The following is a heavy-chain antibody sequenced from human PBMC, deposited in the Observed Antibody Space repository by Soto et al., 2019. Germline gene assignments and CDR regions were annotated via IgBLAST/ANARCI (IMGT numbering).Heavy chain of an antibody. J-gene: IGHJ5*02. CDR3: VRGSFGYYGP. Sequence: GGSLRLSCTTSGFSFGEYAMTWVRQAPGKGLEWVGFIRNPGYGGTTEYATSVKGRFIISRDDSMSSAYLQLNSLKVDDSAVYYCVRGSFGYYGPWGQGTLVTVS. V-gene: IGHV3-49*04. CDR2: IRNPGYGGTT. CDR1: GFSFGEYA. D-gene: IGHD3-22*01.